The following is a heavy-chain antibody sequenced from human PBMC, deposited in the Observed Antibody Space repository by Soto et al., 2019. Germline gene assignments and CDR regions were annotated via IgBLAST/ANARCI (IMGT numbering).Heavy chain of an antibody. CDR1: GGSISSYY. J-gene: IGHJ1*01. V-gene: IGHV4-59*01. CDR3: ARVGRGNGYGDYGEFQH. Sequence: SETLSLTCTVSGGSISSYYWSWIRQPPGKGLKWIGYIYYSGSTNYNPSLKSRVTISVDTSKNQFSLKLSSVTAADTAVYYCARVGRGNGYGDYGEFQHWGQGTLVTVSS. D-gene: IGHD4-17*01. CDR2: IYYSGST.